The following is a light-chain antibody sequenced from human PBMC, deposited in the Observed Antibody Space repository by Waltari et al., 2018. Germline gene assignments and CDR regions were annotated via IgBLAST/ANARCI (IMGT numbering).Light chain of an antibody. CDR1: RTVRPTY. V-gene: IGKV3-20*01. Sequence: IVFTQSPATLSFSPGARATLSCRASRTVRPTYLAWYQQRPGQAPTLIVYGASSRATGIPDRFSGSGSGTDFSLTISSLEPEDFAVYYCQQYDISPLTFGGGTKVEIK. J-gene: IGKJ4*01. CDR2: GAS. CDR3: QQYDISPLT.